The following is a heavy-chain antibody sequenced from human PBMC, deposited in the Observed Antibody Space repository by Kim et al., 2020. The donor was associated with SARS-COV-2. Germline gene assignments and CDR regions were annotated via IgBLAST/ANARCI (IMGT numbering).Heavy chain of an antibody. D-gene: IGHD3-10*01. CDR3: ARATMVRGVIFNGMDV. J-gene: IGHJ6*02. CDR1: GGSISSYY. V-gene: IGHV4-59*01. Sequence: SETLSLTCTVSGGSISSYYWSWIRQPPGKGLEWIGYIYYSGSTNYNPSLKSRVTISVDTSKNQFSLKLSSVTAADTAVYYCARATMVRGVIFNGMDVWGQGTTVTVSS. CDR2: IYYSGST.